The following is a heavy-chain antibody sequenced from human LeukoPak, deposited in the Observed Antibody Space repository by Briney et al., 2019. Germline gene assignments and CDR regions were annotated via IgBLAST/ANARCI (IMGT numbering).Heavy chain of an antibody. CDR3: ARESSYYYYMDV. V-gene: IGHV1-69*13. CDR2: IIPIFGTA. CDR1: GYTFTSYG. J-gene: IGHJ6*03. Sequence: SVKVSCKASGYTFTSYGISWVRQAPGQGLEWMGGIIPIFGTANYAQKFQGRVTITADESTSTAYMELSSLRSEDTAVYYCARESSYYYYMDVWGKGTTVTVSS.